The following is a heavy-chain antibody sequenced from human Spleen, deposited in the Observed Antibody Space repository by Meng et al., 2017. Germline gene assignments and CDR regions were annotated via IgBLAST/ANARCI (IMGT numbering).Heavy chain of an antibody. V-gene: IGHV3-23*01. CDR2: ISGSGSST. CDR3: AKGKAYGSGGHYGMDV. J-gene: IGHJ6*02. D-gene: IGHD3-10*01. CDR1: GFTFSSYA. Sequence: GESLKISCAASGFTFSSYAMSWVRQAPGKGLEWVSDISGSGSSTYYADSVKGRFTISRDNSKNTLYLQMNILRAENAAVYYCAKGKAYGSGGHYGMDVWGQGTMVTVSS.